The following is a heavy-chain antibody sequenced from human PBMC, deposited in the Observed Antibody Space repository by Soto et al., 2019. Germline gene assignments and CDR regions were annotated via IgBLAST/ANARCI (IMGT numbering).Heavy chain of an antibody. CDR1: GGSISSSSYY. CDR2: IYYSGST. J-gene: IGHJ4*02. CDR3: ARHRQRHLDY. V-gene: IGHV4-39*01. Sequence: SETLSLTCTVSGGSISSSSYYWGWIRQPPGKGLEWIGSIYYSGSTYYNPSLKSRVTISVDTSKNQFSLKLSSVTAADTAVYYCARHRQRHLDYWGQGTLVTVSS.